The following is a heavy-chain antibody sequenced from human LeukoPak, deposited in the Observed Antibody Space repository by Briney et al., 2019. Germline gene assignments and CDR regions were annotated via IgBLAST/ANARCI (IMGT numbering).Heavy chain of an antibody. J-gene: IGHJ6*03. V-gene: IGHV3-48*04. CDR2: ISISSNLA. Sequence: PGGSLRLSCAASGFSFSSYSMNWLRQAPGKGLEWVSYISISSNLAYYADSVKGRFTISRDNAKNSLYLQMNSLRAEDTAVYYCAREGGTYYYDSSGYRKYYYYYMDVWGKGTTVTISS. D-gene: IGHD3-22*01. CDR3: AREGGTYYYDSSGYRKYYYYYMDV. CDR1: GFSFSSYS.